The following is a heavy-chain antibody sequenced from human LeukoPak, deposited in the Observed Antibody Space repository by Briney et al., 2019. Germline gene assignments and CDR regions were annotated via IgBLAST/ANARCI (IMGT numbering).Heavy chain of an antibody. Sequence: GGSLRLSCAASGFAFSSQAMGWVRQAPGKGLEWVSVISDRGDTTYYADSVKGRFTISRDNSKNTLYLQMNSLRAEDTALCYCAKDARRSSGWYFFDHWGQGTLVTVSS. J-gene: IGHJ4*02. V-gene: IGHV3-23*01. D-gene: IGHD6-19*01. CDR3: AKDARRSSGWYFFDH. CDR1: GFAFSSQA. CDR2: ISDRGDTT.